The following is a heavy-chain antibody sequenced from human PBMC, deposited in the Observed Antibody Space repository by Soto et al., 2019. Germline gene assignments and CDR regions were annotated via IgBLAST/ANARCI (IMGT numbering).Heavy chain of an antibody. V-gene: IGHV3-74*01. Sequence: PGGSLRLSCEASGFSFSTYWMHWVRQAPGKGLVWVSHINNDGSSTTYADSVQGRFAISRDNAKNTLYLQMNSLRAEDTAVYYCARGPVYDSLLNWLDPWGQGTLVTVSS. CDR1: GFSFSTYW. CDR3: ARGPVYDSLLNWLDP. D-gene: IGHD3-16*01. CDR2: INNDGSST. J-gene: IGHJ5*02.